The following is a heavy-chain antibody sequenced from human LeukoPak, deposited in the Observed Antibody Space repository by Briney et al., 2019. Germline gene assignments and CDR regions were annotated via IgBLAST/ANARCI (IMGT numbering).Heavy chain of an antibody. CDR2: ISSSSSYI. V-gene: IGHV3-21*01. CDR1: GFTFSSYN. D-gene: IGHD6-13*01. CDR3: ARVSLGAAAGTSR. Sequence: GGSLRLSCAASGFTFSSYNMNWVRQAPGKGLEWVSSISSSSSYIYYTDSVKGRFTISKDNAKNSLYLQMNSLRADDTAIYYCARVSLGAAAGTSRWGQGTLVTVSS. J-gene: IGHJ4*02.